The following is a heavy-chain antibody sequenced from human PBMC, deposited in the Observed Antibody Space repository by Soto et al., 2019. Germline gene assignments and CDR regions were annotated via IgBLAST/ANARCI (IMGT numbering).Heavy chain of an antibody. J-gene: IGHJ3*01. CDR2: IKYDGSEK. V-gene: IGHV3-7*01. D-gene: IGHD5-18*01. Sequence: GGSLRLSCAASGFTFSTSWMSWVRQAPGKGLEWVANIKYDGSEKDYVDSVKGRFTISRDNAKNSLYLQMNSLRAEDTAVYYCARTYTWGQGTMVTVSS. CDR1: GFTFSTSW. CDR3: ARTYT.